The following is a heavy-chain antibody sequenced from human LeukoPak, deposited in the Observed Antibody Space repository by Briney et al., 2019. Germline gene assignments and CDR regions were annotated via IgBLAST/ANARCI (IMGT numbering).Heavy chain of an antibody. CDR2: IKEDGTRK. CDR1: GFTFSSHW. J-gene: IGHJ4*02. CDR3: TTDTWYSAGH. D-gene: IGHD2-15*01. V-gene: IGHV3-7*03. Sequence: HPGGSLRLSCAASGFTFSSHWMTWVRQAPGKGLEWVANIKEDGTRKNYMDSVKGRFTISRDNAKNSLFLQMNSLRAEDTAIYYCTTDTWYSAGHWGQGTLVTVSS.